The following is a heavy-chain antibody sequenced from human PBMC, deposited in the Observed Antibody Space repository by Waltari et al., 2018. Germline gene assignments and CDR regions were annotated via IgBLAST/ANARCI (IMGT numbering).Heavy chain of an antibody. CDR2: IYYSGST. CDR1: GGSISSYY. D-gene: IGHD4-17*01. J-gene: IGHJ4*02. V-gene: IGHV4-59*01. Sequence: QVQLQESGPGLVKPSETLSLTCTVSGGSISSYYWSWIRQPPGKGLEWIGYIYYSGSTNYNPSLKSRVTISVDTSKNQFSLKLSSVTAADTAVYYCARVYYGDFFDYWGQGTLVTVSS. CDR3: ARVYYGDFFDY.